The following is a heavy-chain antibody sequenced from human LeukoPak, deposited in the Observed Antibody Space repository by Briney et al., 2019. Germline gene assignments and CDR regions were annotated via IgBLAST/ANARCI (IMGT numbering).Heavy chain of an antibody. Sequence: QTGGSLRLSCAASGFTFSSYAMSWVRQAPGKGLEWVSAISGSGGSTYYADSVKGRFTISRDNSKNTLYLQMNSLRAEDTAVYYCAKDSYGSGSYYNVDYFDYWGQGTLVTVSS. CDR2: ISGSGGST. CDR3: AKDSYGSGSYYNVDYFDY. D-gene: IGHD3-10*01. CDR1: GFTFSSYA. J-gene: IGHJ4*02. V-gene: IGHV3-23*01.